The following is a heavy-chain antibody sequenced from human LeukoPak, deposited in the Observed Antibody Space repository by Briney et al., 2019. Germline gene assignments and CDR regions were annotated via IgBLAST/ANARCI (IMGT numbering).Heavy chain of an antibody. CDR3: ARDYSSSSNYFVQ. CDR2: ISSSSSYI. D-gene: IGHD6-6*01. Sequence: GGSLRLSCAASGFTFSSYSMNWVRQAPGKGLEWVSSISSSSSYIYYADSVKGRFTISRDNAKNSLYLQMNSLRAEDTGVYYCARDYSSSSNYFVQWGEGTLVPVSS. J-gene: IGHJ4*02. CDR1: GFTFSSYS. V-gene: IGHV3-21*01.